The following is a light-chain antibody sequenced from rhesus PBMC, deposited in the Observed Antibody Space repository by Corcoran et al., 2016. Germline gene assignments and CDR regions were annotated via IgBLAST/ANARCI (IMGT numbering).Light chain of an antibody. CDR1: QDISSW. CDR3: QRYDDLPLT. J-gene: IGKJ4*01. V-gene: IGKV1-19*01. Sequence: DIQMTQSPSSLSASLGDKVIITRHASQDISSWLAWYQQKPGKAPKPLIYYAFTLQSGVPSRFSGSGSGTDYTLTISSMQPKDFATYYCQRYDDLPLTFGGGTKVEVK. CDR2: YAF.